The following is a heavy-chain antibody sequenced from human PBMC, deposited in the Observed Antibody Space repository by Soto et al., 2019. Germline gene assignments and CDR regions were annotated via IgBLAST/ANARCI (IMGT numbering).Heavy chain of an antibody. J-gene: IGHJ5*02. V-gene: IGHV1-46*01. Sequence: AASVKVSCKASGYIFSNYYIHWVRQAPGQGLEWMGIINPSGSSTRYAQKFQGRVTMTRDTSSSTVYMELSSLRLEDTAVYYCARDVGDSGSHWFDPWGQGSLVTVSS. CDR2: INPSGSST. CDR1: GYIFSNYY. CDR3: ARDVGDSGSHWFDP. D-gene: IGHD1-26*01.